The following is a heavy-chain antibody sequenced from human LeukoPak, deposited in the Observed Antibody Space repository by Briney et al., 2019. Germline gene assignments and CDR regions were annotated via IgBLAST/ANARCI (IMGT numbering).Heavy chain of an antibody. CDR1: GFTFSSSG. CDR3: ARRAGAYSHPYDY. CDR2: ISDSGRST. J-gene: IGHJ4*02. Sequence: PGGSLRLSCAASGFTFSSSGMTWVRQAPGKGLEWVSAISDSGRSTYYADSVKGRFTISRDNSKNTLYLQMNSLRAEDTAVYYCARRAGAYSHPYDYWGQGTLVTVSS. V-gene: IGHV3-23*01. D-gene: IGHD4/OR15-4a*01.